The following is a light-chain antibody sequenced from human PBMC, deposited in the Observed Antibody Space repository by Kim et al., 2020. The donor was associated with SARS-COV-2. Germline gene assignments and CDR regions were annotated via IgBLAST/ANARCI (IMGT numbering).Light chain of an antibody. J-gene: IGLJ3*02. CDR2: YDS. Sequence: SYELTQPPSVSVAPGKTARITCGGNNIGSKSVHWYQQKPGQAPVLVIYYDSDRPSGIPERFSGSNSGNTATLTISRVEAGDEADYYWQVWDSSSDHPDWVFGGGTQLTVL. V-gene: IGLV3-21*04. CDR3: QVWDSSSDHPDWV. CDR1: NIGSKS.